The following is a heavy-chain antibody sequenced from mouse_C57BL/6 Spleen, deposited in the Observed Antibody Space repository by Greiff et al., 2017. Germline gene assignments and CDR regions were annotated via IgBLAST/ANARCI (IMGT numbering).Heavy chain of an antibody. CDR3: ARDYYGSSDDSDY. CDR2: ITPSNGGT. J-gene: IGHJ2*01. Sequence: QVQLKQPGTELVKPGASLKLSCKASGYTFTSYWMHWVKQRPGPGLEWIGNITPSNGGTNYTEKFKSKATLTVDKSSSTAYRQLSSLTSEDSAVYYCARDYYGSSDDSDYWGQGTTLTVSA. D-gene: IGHD1-1*01. V-gene: IGHV1-53*01. CDR1: GYTFTSYW.